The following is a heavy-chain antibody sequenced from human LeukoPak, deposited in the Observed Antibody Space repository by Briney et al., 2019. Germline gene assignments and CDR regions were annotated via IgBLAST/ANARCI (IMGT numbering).Heavy chain of an antibody. CDR3: ARTYGSGSLVDY. CDR2: IYYSGST. J-gene: IGHJ4*02. D-gene: IGHD3-10*01. Sequence: SETLSLTCTVSGGSISSYYWSWIRQPPGKGLEWIGYIYYSGSTNYNPSLKSRVTISVDTSKNQFSLKLSSVTAADTAVYYCARTYGSGSLVDYWGQGTLVTVSS. V-gene: IGHV4-59*01. CDR1: GGSISSYY.